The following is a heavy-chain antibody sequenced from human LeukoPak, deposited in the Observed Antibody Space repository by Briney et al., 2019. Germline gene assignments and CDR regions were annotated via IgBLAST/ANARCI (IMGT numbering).Heavy chain of an antibody. V-gene: IGHV3-48*01. J-gene: IGHJ4*02. CDR2: VSVSGGII. CDR3: AREASYSSSWATFDN. Sequence: GGSLRLSCVASGFGLSGSGMTWVRQAPGKGLEWISYVSVSGGIIYYADSVRGRFTISRDNAKNSLFLQMNSLTVEDTAVYYCAREASYSSSWATFDNWGQGTLVTV. CDR1: GFGLSGSG. D-gene: IGHD6-13*01.